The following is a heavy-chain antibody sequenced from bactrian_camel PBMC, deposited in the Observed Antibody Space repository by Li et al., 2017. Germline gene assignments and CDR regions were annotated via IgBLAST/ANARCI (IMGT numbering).Heavy chain of an antibody. CDR3: AADDHPRRCLGCRDTWCFRY. J-gene: IGHJ6*01. V-gene: IGHV3S1*01. Sequence: HVQLVESGGGSVQAGGSLRLSCAASDYPWGNNCMGWFRQAPGKEREGVAAIAIGGGSTYYADSVRARFTISQDNTKNTVDLQMNNLKPEDTAMYYCAADDHPRRCLGCRDTWCFRYWGQGTQVTVS. D-gene: IGHD1*01. CDR2: IAIGGGST. CDR1: DYPWGNNC.